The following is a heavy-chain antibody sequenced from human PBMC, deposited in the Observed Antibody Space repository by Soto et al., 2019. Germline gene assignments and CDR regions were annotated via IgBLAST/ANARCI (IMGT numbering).Heavy chain of an antibody. D-gene: IGHD2-15*01. V-gene: IGHV1-69*13. CDR3: ASTDIVVVVAATGTQYAFDI. CDR2: IIPIFGTA. CDR1: GGTFSSYA. Sequence: SVKVSCKASGGTFSSYAISWVRQAPGQGLEWMGGIIPIFGTANYAQKFQGRVTITADESTSTAYMELSSLRSEDTAVYYCASTDIVVVVAATGTQYAFDIWGQGTMVTVSS. J-gene: IGHJ3*02.